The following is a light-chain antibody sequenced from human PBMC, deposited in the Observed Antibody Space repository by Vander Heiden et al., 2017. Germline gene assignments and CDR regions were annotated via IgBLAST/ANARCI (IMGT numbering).Light chain of an antibody. CDR1: QDISNY. Sequence: DIKMTQSPSSLSASVGDRVTITCQASQDISNYLNWYQQKPGKAPKLLIYDASNLETGVPSRFSGSGAGTDVTFTISSLQPEDIATYYCQQYDNLPYTFGQGTKLEIK. V-gene: IGKV1-33*01. CDR2: DAS. CDR3: QQYDNLPYT. J-gene: IGKJ2*01.